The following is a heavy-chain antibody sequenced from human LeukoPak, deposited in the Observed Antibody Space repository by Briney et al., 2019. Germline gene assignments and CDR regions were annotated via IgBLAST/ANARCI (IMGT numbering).Heavy chain of an antibody. CDR1: GYSISSGYY. CDR3: ASRFVSTMVRGGIRDY. J-gene: IGHJ4*02. V-gene: IGHV4-38-2*01. D-gene: IGHD3-10*01. Sequence: SETLSLTCAVSGYSISSGYYWGWIRQPPGKGLEWIGSIYHSGSTYYNPSLKSRVTISVDTSKNQFSLKLSSVTAADTAVYYCASRFVSTMVRGGIRDYWGQGTLVTVSS. CDR2: IYHSGST.